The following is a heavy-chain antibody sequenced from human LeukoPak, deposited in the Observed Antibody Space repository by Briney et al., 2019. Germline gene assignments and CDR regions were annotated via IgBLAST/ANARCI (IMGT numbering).Heavy chain of an antibody. V-gene: IGHV3-21*04. J-gene: IGHJ4*02. D-gene: IGHD3-10*01. Sequence: GGSLRLSCAASGFTFSSYSMTWVRQAPGKGLEWVSSISSTSSYIYYADSVKGRFTISRDNAKNSLYLQMNSLRAEDTAFYHCAREGVRGVKYFDYWGQGTLVTVSS. CDR2: ISSTSSYI. CDR3: AREGVRGVKYFDY. CDR1: GFTFSSYS.